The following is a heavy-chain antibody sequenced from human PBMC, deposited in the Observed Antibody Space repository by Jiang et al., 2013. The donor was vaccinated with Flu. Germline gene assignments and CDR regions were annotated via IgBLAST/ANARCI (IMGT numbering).Heavy chain of an antibody. D-gene: IGHD3-22*01. CDR1: GGSISSSSYY. CDR3: ARHIKLYDSSGYPPDY. Sequence: GPGLVKPSETLSLTCTVSGGSISSSSYYWGWIRQPPGKGLEWIGSIYYSGSTYYNPSLKSRVTISVDTSKNQFSLKLSSVTAADTAVYYCARHIKLYDSSGYPPDYWGRGTLVTVSS. V-gene: IGHV4-39*01. J-gene: IGHJ4*01. CDR2: IYYSGST.